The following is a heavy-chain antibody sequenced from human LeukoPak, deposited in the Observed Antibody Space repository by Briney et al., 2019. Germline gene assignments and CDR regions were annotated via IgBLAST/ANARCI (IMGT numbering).Heavy chain of an antibody. J-gene: IGHJ5*02. D-gene: IGHD2-2*01. CDR3: AKGRCCSTRCYLGDSNWFVP. Sequence: PGRSLRLSCAASGFTFSSYGMHWVRQAPGKGLEWVAVISYDGSNKYYADSVKGRFTTSRDNSKNTLYLQMNSLRAEDTAVYYCAKGRCCSTRCYLGDSNWFVPWGQGTLVTVSS. V-gene: IGHV3-30*18. CDR1: GFTFSSYG. CDR2: ISYDGSNK.